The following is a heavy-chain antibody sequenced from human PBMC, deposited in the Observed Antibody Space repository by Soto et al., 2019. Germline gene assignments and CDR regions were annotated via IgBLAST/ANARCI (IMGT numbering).Heavy chain of an antibody. Sequence: SETLSLTCAFYVGSFSGYYWSWIRHPPGKGLEWIGEINHSGSTNYNPSLKSRVTISVDTSKNQFSLKLSSVTAADTAVYYCARRRGGGSYAFEYWGQGTLVIVSS. V-gene: IGHV4-34*01. D-gene: IGHD1-26*01. CDR1: VGSFSGYY. CDR3: ARRRGGGSYAFEY. J-gene: IGHJ4*02. CDR2: INHSGST.